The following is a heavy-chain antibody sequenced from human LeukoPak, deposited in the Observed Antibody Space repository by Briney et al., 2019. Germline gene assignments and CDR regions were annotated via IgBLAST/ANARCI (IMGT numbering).Heavy chain of an antibody. Sequence: SETLSLTYAVYGGSFSGYYWSWIRQPPGKGLEWIGEINHSGSTNYNPSLKSRVTISVDTSKNQFSLKLSSVTAADTAVYYCAREEYSSSPGYFDYWGQGTLVTVSS. V-gene: IGHV4-34*01. J-gene: IGHJ4*02. CDR1: GGSFSGYY. CDR2: INHSGST. D-gene: IGHD6-6*01. CDR3: AREEYSSSPGYFDY.